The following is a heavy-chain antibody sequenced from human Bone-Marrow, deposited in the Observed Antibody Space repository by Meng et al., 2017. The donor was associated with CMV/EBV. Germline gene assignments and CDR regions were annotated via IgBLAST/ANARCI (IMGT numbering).Heavy chain of an antibody. V-gene: IGHV3-15*01. D-gene: IGHD6-13*01. J-gene: IGHJ4*02. CDR1: GFTFSNAW. CDR3: VMARPGIHFDY. Sequence: GESLKISCAASGFTFSNAWMSWVRQAPGKGLEWVGRIKSKTDGGTTDYAAPVKGRFTISRDDSKNTLYLQMNSLKTEDTAVYYCVMARPGIHFDYWGQGTLVTVSS. CDR2: IKSKTDGGTT.